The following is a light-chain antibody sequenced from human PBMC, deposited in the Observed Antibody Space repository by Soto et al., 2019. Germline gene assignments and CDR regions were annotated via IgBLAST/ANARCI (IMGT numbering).Light chain of an antibody. J-gene: IGLJ2*01. Sequence: QSALTPPASVSGSPGQSITIACTGTSSDVCNYNYVSWYQQHPGKAPKLMIYELSNRPSGVSNRFSGSKSGNTASLTISGLQAEDGADYYCSSYTSISTYVVFGGGTKLTVL. CDR1: SSDVCNYNY. CDR2: ELS. V-gene: IGLV2-14*01. CDR3: SSYTSISTYVV.